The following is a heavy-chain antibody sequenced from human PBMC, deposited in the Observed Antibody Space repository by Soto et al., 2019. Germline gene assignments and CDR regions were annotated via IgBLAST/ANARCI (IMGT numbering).Heavy chain of an antibody. CDR2: IQSGGTT. Sequence: GGSLRLSCAASGFTVSSKYMTWVRQAPGKGLEWVPLIQSGGTTYYADSVKGRFTISRDTSENTLHLQMDSLRVEDTAVYYCARDDVPCDGGRCYGTPLDVRGKGTTVTVSS. D-gene: IGHD2-15*01. J-gene: IGHJ6*04. CDR1: GFTVSSKY. V-gene: IGHV3-66*01. CDR3: ARDDVPCDGGRCYGTPLDV.